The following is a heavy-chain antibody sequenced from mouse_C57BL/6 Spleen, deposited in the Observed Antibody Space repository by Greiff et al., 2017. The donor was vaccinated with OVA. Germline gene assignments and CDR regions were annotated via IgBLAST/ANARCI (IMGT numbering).Heavy chain of an antibody. V-gene: IGHV1-19*01. J-gene: IGHJ2*01. D-gene: IGHD4-1*01. CDR1: GYTFTDYY. Sequence: EVQLQQSGPVLVKPGASVKMSCKASGYTFTDYYMNWVKQSHGKSLEWIGVINPYNGGTSYNQKFKGKATLTVDKYSSTAYMELNSLTSEDSAVYYCARRKELGYFDYWGQGTTLTVSS. CDR3: ARRKELGYFDY. CDR2: INPYNGGT.